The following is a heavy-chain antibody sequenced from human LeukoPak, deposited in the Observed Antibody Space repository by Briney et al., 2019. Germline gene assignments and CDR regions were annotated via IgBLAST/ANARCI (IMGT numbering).Heavy chain of an antibody. Sequence: PGRSLRLPCAASGLTFSSYGMHWVRQAPGKGLEWVAFIGYDGNNKYYADSVKGRFTISRDSSKNTLYLQMNSLRAEDDTAVYYCATRNFDDSGIYALGYWGQGTLVTVSS. D-gene: IGHD3-10*01. CDR1: GLTFSSYG. CDR3: ATRNFDDSGIYALGY. V-gene: IGHV3-33*01. J-gene: IGHJ4*02. CDR2: IGYDGNNK.